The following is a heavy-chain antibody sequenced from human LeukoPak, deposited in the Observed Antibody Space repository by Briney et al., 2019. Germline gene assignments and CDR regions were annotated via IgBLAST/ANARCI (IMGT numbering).Heavy chain of an antibody. Sequence: GESLKISCKGSGYSFTNYCIGWVRQMPGKGLEWMGIIYPGDSDISYSPSFQGQATISADKSLSTAYLQWSSLRASDTAMYYCARLHDVKARAYYFDYWGQGTLVTVSS. CDR3: ARLHDVKARAYYFDY. CDR1: GYSFTNYC. D-gene: IGHD1-1*01. CDR2: IYPGDSDI. J-gene: IGHJ4*02. V-gene: IGHV5-51*01.